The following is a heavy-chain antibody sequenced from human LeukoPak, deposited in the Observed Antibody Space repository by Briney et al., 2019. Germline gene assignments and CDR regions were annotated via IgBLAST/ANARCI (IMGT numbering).Heavy chain of an antibody. CDR1: GFTFFSYA. J-gene: IGHJ6*02. Sequence: WGSLRLSCAASGFTFFSYAMSWVRQAPGKGMGWVSATGGDGSRTFYADFVKGRFTISRDNSKNTLYLRVDSLRAEDTAVYYCAKYRPGTYYRGPGMDVWGQGTTVTVSS. CDR3: AKYRPGTYYRGPGMDV. V-gene: IGHV3-23*01. D-gene: IGHD3-10*01. CDR2: TGGDGSRT.